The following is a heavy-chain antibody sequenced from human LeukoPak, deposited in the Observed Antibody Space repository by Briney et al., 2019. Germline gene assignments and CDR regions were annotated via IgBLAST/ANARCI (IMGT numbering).Heavy chain of an antibody. CDR2: INHSGST. D-gene: IGHD3-3*01. CDR3: ASRRYYDFWSGPTDAFDI. Sequence: SETLSLTCAVYGGSFSGYYWSWIRQPPGKGLEWIGEINHSGSTYYNPSLKSRVTISVDTSKNQFSLKLSSVTAADTAVYYCASRRYYDFWSGPTDAFDIWGQGTMVTVSS. V-gene: IGHV4-34*01. J-gene: IGHJ3*02. CDR1: GGSFSGYY.